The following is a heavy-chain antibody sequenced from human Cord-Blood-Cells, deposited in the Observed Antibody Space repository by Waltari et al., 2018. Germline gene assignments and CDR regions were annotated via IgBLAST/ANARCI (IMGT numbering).Heavy chain of an antibody. CDR3: ARGGGADY. J-gene: IGHJ4*02. CDR2: IQQDGSEK. Sequence: EVQLVESGGGLFQPGGSLRLSCAASGFTFSSYWMSGVRQAPGKGLGWVANIQQDGSEKYYVDSVKGRFTIARDNAKNSLYLQMNSLRAEDTAVYYCARGGGADYWGQGTLVTVSS. D-gene: IGHD3-16*01. CDR1: GFTFSSYW. V-gene: IGHV3-7*04.